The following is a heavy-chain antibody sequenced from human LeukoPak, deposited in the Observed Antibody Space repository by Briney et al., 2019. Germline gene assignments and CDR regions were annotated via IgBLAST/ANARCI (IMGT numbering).Heavy chain of an antibody. Sequence: SETLSLTCTVSGGSITNYYWSWVRQPPGQGLEWIAYIYHTGSTNYNPSLKSRVTISIDTSKNQFSLNLSSVTAADTAIYYCARRPTRYYFDYWGQGTLVTVSS. CDR3: ARRPTRYYFDY. CDR1: GGSITNYY. J-gene: IGHJ4*02. V-gene: IGHV4-59*01. CDR2: IYHTGST.